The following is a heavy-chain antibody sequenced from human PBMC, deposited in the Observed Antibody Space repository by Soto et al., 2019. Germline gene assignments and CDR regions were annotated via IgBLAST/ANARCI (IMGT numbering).Heavy chain of an antibody. CDR2: IYPGDADT. V-gene: IGHV5-51*01. Sequence: GESLKISCKGSGYNFFSNWIGWVRQMPGKGLEWMGSIYPGDADTRYSPSFQGQVTISVDKSISTAYMQWSSLQASDTAMYYCARQPPQPAHPTDIVVDTGGTTWRHHYGMDVWGQGTTLTVSS. J-gene: IGHJ6*02. CDR1: GYNFFSNW. CDR3: ARQPPQPAHPTDIVVDTGGTTWRHHYGMDV. D-gene: IGHD2-2*01.